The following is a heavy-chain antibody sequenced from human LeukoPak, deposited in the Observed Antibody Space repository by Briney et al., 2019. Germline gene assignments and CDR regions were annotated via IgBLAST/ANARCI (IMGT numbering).Heavy chain of an antibody. CDR3: AIRYYYDSSGYYRPSYYFDY. D-gene: IGHD3-22*01. Sequence: GASVKVSCKVSGYTLIELSMHWVRQAPGKGLEWMGGFDPEDGETIYAQKFQGRVTMTEDTSTDTAYMELSSLRSEDTAVYYCAIRYYYDSSGYYRPSYYFDYWGQGTLVTVSS. J-gene: IGHJ4*02. CDR1: GYTLIELS. CDR2: FDPEDGET. V-gene: IGHV1-24*01.